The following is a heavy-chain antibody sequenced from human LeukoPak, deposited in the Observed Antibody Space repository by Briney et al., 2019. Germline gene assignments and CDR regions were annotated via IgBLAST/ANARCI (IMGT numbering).Heavy chain of an antibody. CDR2: ISGSGGST. V-gene: IGHV3-23*01. D-gene: IGHD2-15*01. CDR3: AKAGGAGWPLGYCSGGSCYLYFDY. Sequence: GGSLRLSCAASGFTFSSYAMSWVRQAPGKGLEWVSAISGSGGSTYYADSVKGRFTISRDNSKNTLYLQMNSLRAEDTAVYYCAKAGGAGWPLGYCSGGSCYLYFDYWGQGTLVTVSS. J-gene: IGHJ4*02. CDR1: GFTFSSYA.